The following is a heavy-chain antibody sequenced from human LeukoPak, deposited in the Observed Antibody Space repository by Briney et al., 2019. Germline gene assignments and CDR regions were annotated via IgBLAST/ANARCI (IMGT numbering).Heavy chain of an antibody. CDR2: INPNSGGT. D-gene: IGHD2-15*01. V-gene: IGHV1-2*02. CDR1: GGTFSSYA. Sequence: GASVKVSCKASGGTFSSYAISWVRQAPGQGLEWMGWINPNSGGTNYAQKFQGRVTMTRDTSISTAYMELSRLRSDDTAVYYCAKWGCNGGSCYPFDYWGQGTLVTVSS. CDR3: AKWGCNGGSCYPFDY. J-gene: IGHJ4*02.